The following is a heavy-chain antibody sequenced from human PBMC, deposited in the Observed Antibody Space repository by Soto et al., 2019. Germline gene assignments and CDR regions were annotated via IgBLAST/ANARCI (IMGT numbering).Heavy chain of an antibody. J-gene: IGHJ4*02. D-gene: IGHD5-18*01. Sequence: SETLSLTCTVSGASISSGGYYWSWIRQPPGKGLEWIGYIYYSGSTYYNPSLKSRVTISVDTSKNQFSLKLSSVTAADTAVYYCARNVDTAMLTYYFDYWGQGTLVTVSS. CDR2: IYYSGST. V-gene: IGHV4-30-4*01. CDR1: GASISSGGYY. CDR3: ARNVDTAMLTYYFDY.